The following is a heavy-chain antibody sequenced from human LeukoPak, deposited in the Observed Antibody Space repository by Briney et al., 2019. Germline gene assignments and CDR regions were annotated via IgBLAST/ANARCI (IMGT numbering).Heavy chain of an antibody. CDR2: IYYSGST. D-gene: IGHD3-10*01. CDR3: ASHYYSSGSKNWFGP. Sequence: SETLSLTCTVSGGSVSSGSYYWSWIRQPPGKGLEWIGCIYYSGSTNYNPSLKSRVTISVDTSKNQFSLRLSSVTAADTAVYYCASHYYSSGSKNWFGPWGQGTLVTVSS. V-gene: IGHV4-61*01. J-gene: IGHJ5*02. CDR1: GGSVSSGSYY.